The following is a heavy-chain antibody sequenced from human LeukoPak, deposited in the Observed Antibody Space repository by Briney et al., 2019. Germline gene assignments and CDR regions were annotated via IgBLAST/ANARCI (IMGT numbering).Heavy chain of an antibody. J-gene: IGHJ4*02. CDR1: GYSFTSYW. V-gene: IGHV3-21*01. CDR2: ISSSSSYI. CDR3: AKEIWPTVTTPGHTHFDY. Sequence: GESLKISCKGSGYSFTSYWIGWVRQMPGKGLEWVSSISSSSSYIYYADSVKGRFTISRDNAKNSLYLQMNSLRAEDTAVYYCAKEIWPTVTTPGHTHFDYWGQGTLVTVSS. D-gene: IGHD4-17*01.